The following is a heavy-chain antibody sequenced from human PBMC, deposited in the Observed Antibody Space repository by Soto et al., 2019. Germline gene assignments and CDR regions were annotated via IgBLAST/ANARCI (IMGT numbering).Heavy chain of an antibody. D-gene: IGHD4-17*01. CDR1: GGSISTYY. CDR3: ARWNSNYGDKSGYYGMDV. J-gene: IGHJ6*02. Sequence: PSETLSLTCTISGGSISTYYWSWIRQPPGKGLEWIGYIHYSGSTRYNPSLKSRVTISIDTSKNQFSLKLSSVTAADTALYYCARWNSNYGDKSGYYGMDVWGQGTTVTVSS. V-gene: IGHV4-59*01. CDR2: IHYSGST.